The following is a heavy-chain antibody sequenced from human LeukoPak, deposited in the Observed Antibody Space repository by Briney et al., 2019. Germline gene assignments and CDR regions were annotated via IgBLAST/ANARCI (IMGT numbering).Heavy chain of an antibody. V-gene: IGHV4-34*01. CDR1: GGSFSGYY. D-gene: IGHD3-22*01. CDR2: INHRGST. J-gene: IGHJ5*02. CDR3: ARGLDHYYDSSGYYSPWFDP. Sequence: SETLSLTCAVYGGSFSGYYWSWIRQPPGKGLEWIGEINHRGSTNYNPSLKSRVTISVDTSKNQFSLKLSSVTAADTAVHYCARGLDHYYDSSGYYSPWFDPWGQGTLVTVSS.